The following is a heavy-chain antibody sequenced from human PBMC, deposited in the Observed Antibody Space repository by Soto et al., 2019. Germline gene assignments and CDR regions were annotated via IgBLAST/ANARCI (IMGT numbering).Heavy chain of an antibody. CDR2: IKEDGSEK. Sequence: EVQLVESGGGLVQPGGSLRLSCAASGFTFSGYWMKWVRQAPGKGLEWVATIKEDGSEKYYVDSVKGRFTISRDSAKNSVHLQMNSRGVEDTAVYYCASTRGYWGQGTLVTVSS. J-gene: IGHJ4*02. CDR3: ASTRGY. D-gene: IGHD3-3*01. CDR1: GFTFSGYW. V-gene: IGHV3-7*05.